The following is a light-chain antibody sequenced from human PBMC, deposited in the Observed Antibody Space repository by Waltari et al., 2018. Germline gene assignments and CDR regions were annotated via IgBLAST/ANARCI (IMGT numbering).Light chain of an antibody. CDR1: TSNIGAGYD. J-gene: IGLJ3*02. V-gene: IGLV1-40*01. Sequence: QSVLTQPPSVSGAPGQRVTISRTGSTSNIGAGYDVHWYQQLPGTAPKLLIYANTNRPSGVPDRFSGSKSGTSASLAITGLQAEDEADYYCQSYDSSLSGLFGGGTKLTVL. CDR3: QSYDSSLSGL. CDR2: ANT.